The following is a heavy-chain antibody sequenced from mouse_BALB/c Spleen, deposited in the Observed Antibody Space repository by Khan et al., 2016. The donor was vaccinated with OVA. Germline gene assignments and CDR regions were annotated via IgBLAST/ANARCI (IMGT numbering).Heavy chain of an antibody. Sequence: VQLQQSGPELVKPGASVKISCKASGYSFTGYFMNWVKQSHGKSLEWIGRINPYTGDTFYNQKFGGKATLTVDTSSRTAHMEHLGLTSEGSAVYYCGTGPAWFAYWGQGTLVTVSA. J-gene: IGHJ3*01. CDR3: GTGPAWFAY. CDR2: INPYTGDT. CDR1: GYSFTGYF. V-gene: IGHV1-37*01.